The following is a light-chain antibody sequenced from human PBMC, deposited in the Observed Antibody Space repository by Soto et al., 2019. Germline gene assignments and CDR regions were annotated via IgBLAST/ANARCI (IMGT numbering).Light chain of an antibody. CDR2: AAS. J-gene: IGKJ2*01. Sequence: DIQMTQSPSSLSASVGDRVTLTCRASQSITTYLNWYQHKPGKTPNLLLYAASTLQSGVPSRFSGSGSGTEFTLTIVSLQPEDFATYYCQQTFGTPYTSGQGTKLEIK. CDR3: QQTFGTPYT. CDR1: QSITTY. V-gene: IGKV1-39*01.